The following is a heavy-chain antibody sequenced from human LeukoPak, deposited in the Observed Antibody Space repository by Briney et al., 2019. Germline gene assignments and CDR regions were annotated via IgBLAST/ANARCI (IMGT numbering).Heavy chain of an antibody. Sequence: ASVKVSCKASGYSFTSYGISWVRQAPGQGLEWMGWISVYNGHTKYAQKLQGRVTMTTDTSTSTAYMELRSLRSDDTAVYYCARDSGGNAFDIWGQGTMVTVSS. D-gene: IGHD3-16*01. J-gene: IGHJ3*02. V-gene: IGHV1-18*01. CDR1: GYSFTSYG. CDR3: ARDSGGNAFDI. CDR2: ISVYNGHT.